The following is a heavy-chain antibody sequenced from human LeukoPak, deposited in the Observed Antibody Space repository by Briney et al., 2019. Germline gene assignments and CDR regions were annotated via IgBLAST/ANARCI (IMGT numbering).Heavy chain of an antibody. V-gene: IGHV3-30-3*01. D-gene: IGHD1-26*01. J-gene: IGHJ4*02. CDR1: GFTFSSYA. CDR2: ISYDGSHK. Sequence: GGSLRLSCAASGFTFSSYAMHWVRQAPGKGLEWVAVISYDGSHKYYADSVKGRFTISRDNSKNTLYLQMNSLRAEDTAVYYCARDRDYSGSYLIFWGQGTLVTVSS. CDR3: ARDRDYSGSYLIF.